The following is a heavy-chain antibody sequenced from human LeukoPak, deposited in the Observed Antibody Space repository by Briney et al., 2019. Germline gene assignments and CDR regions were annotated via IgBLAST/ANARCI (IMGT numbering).Heavy chain of an antibody. CDR3: ARAYYDYVWGSYPHDY. V-gene: IGHV3-7*01. CDR1: GFTFSSYW. J-gene: IGHJ4*02. Sequence: GSLRLSCAASGFTFSSYWMSWVRQAPGKGLEWVANIKQDGSEKYYVDSVKGRFTISRDNAKNSLYLQMNSLRAEDTAVYYCARAYYDYVWGSYPHDYWGQGTLVTVSS. D-gene: IGHD3-16*01. CDR2: IKQDGSEK.